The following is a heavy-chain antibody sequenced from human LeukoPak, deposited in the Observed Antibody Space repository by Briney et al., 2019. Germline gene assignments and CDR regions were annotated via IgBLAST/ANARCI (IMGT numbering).Heavy chain of an antibody. V-gene: IGHV3-66*02. D-gene: IGHD3-3*01. CDR3: ARDQSYDFWSDYYYYMDV. J-gene: IGHJ6*03. CDR1: GFTVSSNY. Sequence: PGGSLRLSCAPSGFTVSSNYMSWVRQAPGKGLEWVSAIYSGGSTYYADSVKGRFTISRDNSKNTLYLQMSSLRAEDTAVYYCARDQSYDFWSDYYYYMDVWGKGTTVTVSS. CDR2: IYSGGST.